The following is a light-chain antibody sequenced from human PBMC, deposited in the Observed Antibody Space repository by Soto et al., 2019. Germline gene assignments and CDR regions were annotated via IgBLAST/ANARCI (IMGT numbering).Light chain of an antibody. J-gene: IGKJ1*01. Sequence: IVMTQSPATLSESPVERVTFSCRASQGINRKLAWYQHKPGQAPRLLISGASTGATGIPARFSGSGSGTDFTLTISSLEPEDFAVYYCQQYGSSGTFGQGTKVDI. CDR1: QGINRK. CDR2: GAS. V-gene: IGKV3-15*01. CDR3: QQYGSSGT.